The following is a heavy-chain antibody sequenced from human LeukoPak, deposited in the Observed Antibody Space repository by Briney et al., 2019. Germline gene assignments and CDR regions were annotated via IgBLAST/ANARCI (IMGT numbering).Heavy chain of an antibody. CDR2: MKSDGSST. D-gene: IGHD3-10*01. J-gene: IGHJ4*02. V-gene: IGHV3-74*01. Sequence: PGGSLRLSCAASGFTFSSYLMHWVRQAPGKGLMWVSRMKSDGSSTSYADSVKGRFTISRDNAKNTLYLQMNSLRAEDTAVYYCAVRQGGSYTGESDYWGQGTLVTVSS. CDR3: AVRQGGSYTGESDY. CDR1: GFTFSSYL.